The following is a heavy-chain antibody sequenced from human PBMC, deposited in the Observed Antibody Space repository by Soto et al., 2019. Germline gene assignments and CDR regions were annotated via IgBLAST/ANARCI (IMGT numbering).Heavy chain of an antibody. CDR1: GGSISSGDYY. V-gene: IGHV4-30-4*01. Sequence: SETLSLTCTVSGGSISSGDYYWSWIRQPPGKGLEWIGYIYYSGSTYYNPSLKSRVTISVYTSKNQFSLKLSSVTAADTAVYYCARGTYYYDSSGSTNWFDPWGQGTLVTVSS. D-gene: IGHD3-22*01. J-gene: IGHJ5*02. CDR3: ARGTYYYDSSGSTNWFDP. CDR2: IYYSGST.